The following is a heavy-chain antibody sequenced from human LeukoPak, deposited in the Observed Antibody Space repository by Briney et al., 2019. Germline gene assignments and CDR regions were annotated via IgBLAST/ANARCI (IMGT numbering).Heavy chain of an antibody. CDR2: IYYSGST. CDR1: PYSISSGYN. Sequence: SETLSLTCTVSPYSISSGYNWGWIRQPPGKGLEWIGSIYYSGSTNYNPSLKSRVTISVDTSKNQFSLKLSSVTAADTAVYYCARVRGGCTNGVCSPPGWFDPWGQGTLVTVSS. D-gene: IGHD2-8*01. J-gene: IGHJ5*02. V-gene: IGHV4-38-2*02. CDR3: ARVRGGCTNGVCSPPGWFDP.